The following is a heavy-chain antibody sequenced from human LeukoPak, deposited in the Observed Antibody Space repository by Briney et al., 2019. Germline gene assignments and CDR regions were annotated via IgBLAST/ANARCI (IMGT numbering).Heavy chain of an antibody. CDR2: IFPGDSDT. D-gene: IGHD2-2*01. CDR1: GYSFTNYW. J-gene: IGHJ4*02. Sequence: GESLKISCKGSGYSFTNYWIGWGRQMPGKGLGGMGIIFPGDSDTRYSPSFQGQVTISADKSITTAYLQWSSLKASDTAMYYCARPRGYCSSSSCDPPYSFDYWGQGTLVTVSS. V-gene: IGHV5-51*01. CDR3: ARPRGYCSSSSCDPPYSFDY.